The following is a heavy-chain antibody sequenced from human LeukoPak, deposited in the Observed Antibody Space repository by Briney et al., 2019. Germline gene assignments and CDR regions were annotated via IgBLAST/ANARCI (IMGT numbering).Heavy chain of an antibody. V-gene: IGHV4-59*08. D-gene: IGHD5-24*01. CDR2: IYYSGST. Sequence: ETLSLTCTVSGGSISSYYWSWLRQPPGKGLEWIGYIYYSGSTNYNPSLKSRVTISVDTSKNQFSLKLSSVTAADTAVYYCARSRPRWLQLYAFDIWGQGTMVTVSS. CDR3: ARSRPRWLQLYAFDI. J-gene: IGHJ3*02. CDR1: GGSISSYY.